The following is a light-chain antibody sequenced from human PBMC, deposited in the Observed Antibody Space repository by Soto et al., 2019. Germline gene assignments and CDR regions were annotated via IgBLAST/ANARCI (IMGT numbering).Light chain of an antibody. Sequence: EIVLTQSPATLSLSSGERATLSCRASHSVRSSLAWYQQQPGQAPRLLIYDASNRATGIPARFSGSGSGTDFTLTISSLGPNDFAVYYCQQRSNWPGTFGRGTKVEIK. CDR3: QQRSNWPGT. CDR1: HSVRSS. CDR2: DAS. V-gene: IGKV3-11*01. J-gene: IGKJ4*02.